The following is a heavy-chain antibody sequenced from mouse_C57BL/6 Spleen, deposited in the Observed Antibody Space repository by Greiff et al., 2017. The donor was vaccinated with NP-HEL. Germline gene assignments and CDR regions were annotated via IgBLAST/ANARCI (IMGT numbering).Heavy chain of an antibody. J-gene: IGHJ1*03. D-gene: IGHD4-1*02. CDR1: GFTFSDYG. CDR2: ISNLAYSI. CDR3: ARQPQLGGYFDV. V-gene: IGHV5-15*01. Sequence: EVHLVESGGGLVQPGGSLKLSCAASGFTFSDYGMAWVRQAPRKGPEWVAFISNLAYSIYYADTVTGRFTISRENAKNTLYLEMSSLRSEDTAMYYCARQPQLGGYFDVWGTGTTVTVSS.